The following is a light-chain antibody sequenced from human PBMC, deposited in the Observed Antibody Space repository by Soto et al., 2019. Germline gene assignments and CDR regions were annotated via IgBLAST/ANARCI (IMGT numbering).Light chain of an antibody. J-gene: IGLJ2*01. CDR1: NSDIGGYDY. CDR2: EVT. CDR3: CSYTTTSTLVV. Sequence: QSALTQPASVSGSPGQSITISCTGANSDIGGYDYVSWYQQHPGKAPKLMIYEVTNRPSGVSNRFSGSKSGNTASLTISGLQAEDEADYYCCSYTTTSTLVVFGGGTKVTVL. V-gene: IGLV2-14*01.